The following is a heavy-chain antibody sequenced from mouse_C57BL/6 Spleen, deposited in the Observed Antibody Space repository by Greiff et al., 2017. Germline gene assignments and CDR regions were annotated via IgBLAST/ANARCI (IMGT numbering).Heavy chain of an antibody. CDR3: ARGATVYYFDY. Sequence: QVQLQQPGAELVMPGASVKLSCKASGYTFTSYWMHWVKQRPGQGLAWIGEIDPSDSYTNYNQKFKGKSTLTVDKSSSTAYMQLSSLTSEDSAVYYCARGATVYYFDYWVQGTTLTVSS. V-gene: IGHV1-69*01. D-gene: IGHD1-1*01. CDR1: GYTFTSYW. CDR2: IDPSDSYT. J-gene: IGHJ2*01.